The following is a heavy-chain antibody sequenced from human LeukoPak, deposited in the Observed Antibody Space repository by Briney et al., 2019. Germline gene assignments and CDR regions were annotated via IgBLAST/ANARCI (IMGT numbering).Heavy chain of an antibody. CDR3: ARDPRTAFDFWRGYSGFDY. J-gene: IGHJ4*02. CDR2: ISGYNGQT. D-gene: IGHD3-3*01. V-gene: IGHV1-18*04. CDR1: GYTFTDYG. Sequence: ASVKVSCKASGYTFTDYGFSWVRQAPGQGLEWMGWISGYNGQTEYAENFQGRVIMTRDTSTSTVYTELRSLRSDDTARYYCARDPRTAFDFWRGYSGFDYWGQGTQVTVSS.